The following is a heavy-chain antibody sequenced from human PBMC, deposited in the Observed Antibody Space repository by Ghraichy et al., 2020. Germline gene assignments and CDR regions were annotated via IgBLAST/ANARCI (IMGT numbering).Heavy chain of an antibody. J-gene: IGHJ4*02. D-gene: IGHD6-13*01. V-gene: IGHV3-48*02. CDR2: ISSSSSTI. Sequence: GGSLRLSCAASGFTFSSYSLNWVRQPPGKGLEWVSYISSSSSTIYYADSVKGRFTISRDNAKNSLYLQMNSVRDEDTAVYYCARDGDRYSSSWDMGYWGQGTLVTVSS. CDR3: ARDGDRYSSSWDMGY. CDR1: GFTFSSYS.